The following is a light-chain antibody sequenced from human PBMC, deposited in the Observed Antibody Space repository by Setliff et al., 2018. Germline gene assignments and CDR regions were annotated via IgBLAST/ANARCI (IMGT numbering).Light chain of an antibody. CDR1: SSDVGGINH. J-gene: IGLJ1*01. V-gene: IGLV2-8*01. Sequence: QSALAQPPSASGSPGQSVTISCTRTSSDVGGINHVSWYQQHPGKAPRRMIFEVSKRPSGVPDRFSGSKSSNTASLTVSGLQAEDEADYYCSSYAGNYIYVFGTGTKVTVL. CDR2: EVS. CDR3: SSYAGNYIYV.